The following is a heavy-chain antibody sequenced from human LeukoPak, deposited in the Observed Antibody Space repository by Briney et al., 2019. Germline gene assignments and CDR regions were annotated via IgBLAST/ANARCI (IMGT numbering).Heavy chain of an antibody. CDR3: AKGTYDILSD. Sequence: SETLSLTCTVSGGSISSYYWSWIRQPPGKGLEWIGYIYYSGSTNYNPSLKSRVTISVDTSKNQFSLKLSSVTAADTAVYYCAKGTYDILSDWGQGTLVTVSS. V-gene: IGHV4-59*01. CDR1: GGSISSYY. J-gene: IGHJ4*02. CDR2: IYYSGST. D-gene: IGHD3-9*01.